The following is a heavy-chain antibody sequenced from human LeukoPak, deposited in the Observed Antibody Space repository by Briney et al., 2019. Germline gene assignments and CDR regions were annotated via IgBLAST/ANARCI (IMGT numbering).Heavy chain of an antibody. J-gene: IGHJ4*02. Sequence: GGSLRLSCAASGFSISSYGMHWVRQAPGKGLEWVAVISYDETTILYADSVKGRFTISRDNSKNTLFLDMNSLRVEDSAVYYCVYCSRGDCFSMVRGWKYWGQGTLVAVSS. V-gene: IGHV3-30*03. CDR2: ISYDETTI. CDR1: GFSISSYG. CDR3: VYCSRGDCFSMVRGWKY. D-gene: IGHD2-15*01.